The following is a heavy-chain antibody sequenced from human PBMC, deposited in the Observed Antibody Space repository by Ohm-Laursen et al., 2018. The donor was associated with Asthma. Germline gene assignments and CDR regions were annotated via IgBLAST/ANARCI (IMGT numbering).Heavy chain of an antibody. J-gene: IGHJ4*02. CDR3: ARDVMEWYLPAFDF. CDR2: GGSYYDGGLK. V-gene: IGHV3-30-3*01. Sequence: SLRLSCAASGFTFRSYAMHWVGPAPGKGLEWVAVGGSYYDGGLKYYADSVNGRFTVSRDDSKNTLYLQMNSLRPDDTAVYYCARDVMEWYLPAFDFWGQGTLVTVSS. D-gene: IGHD3-3*01. CDR1: GFTFRSYA.